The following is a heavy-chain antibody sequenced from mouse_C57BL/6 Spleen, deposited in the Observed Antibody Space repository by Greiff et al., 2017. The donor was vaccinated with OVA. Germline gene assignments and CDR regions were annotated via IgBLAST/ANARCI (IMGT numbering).Heavy chain of an antibody. Sequence: VQLQQSGAELVKPGASVKISCKASGYAFSSYWMNWVKQRPGKGLEWIGQIYPGDGDTNYNGKFKGKATLTADKSSSTAYMQLSSLTSEDSAVYFGAREGGGSSLAWFAYWGQGTLVTVSA. CDR2: IYPGDGDT. CDR1: GYAFSSYW. D-gene: IGHD1-1*01. J-gene: IGHJ3*01. CDR3: AREGGGSSLAWFAY. V-gene: IGHV1-80*01.